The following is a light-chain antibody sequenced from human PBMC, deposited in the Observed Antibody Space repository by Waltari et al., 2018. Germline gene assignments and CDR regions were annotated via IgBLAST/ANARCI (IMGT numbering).Light chain of an antibody. Sequence: SYVLTQPRAESVAPGETARITCGGHNIGCESVAWYQQKPGQDPVLVVYDDSDRPPGIPERFSGSNSGNTATLTISRVEAGDEADYYCQVWDASSDHYVFGTGTTVTVL. CDR3: QVWDASSDHYV. J-gene: IGLJ1*01. V-gene: IGLV3-21*02. CDR1: NIGCES. CDR2: DDS.